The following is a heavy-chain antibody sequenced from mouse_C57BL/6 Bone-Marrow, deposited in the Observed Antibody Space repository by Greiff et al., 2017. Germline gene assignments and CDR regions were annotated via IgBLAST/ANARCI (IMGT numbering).Heavy chain of an antibody. D-gene: IGHD2-4*01. J-gene: IGHJ2*01. V-gene: IGHV1-52*01. Sequence: VQLQQPGAELVRPGSSVKLPCKASGYTFTSYWMHWVKQRPIQGLEWIGNIDPSDSETHYNQKFKDKATLTVDKSSSTAYMQLSSLTSEDSAVYYCARPLYYDYDVGYWGQGTTLTVSS. CDR1: GYTFTSYW. CDR3: ARPLYYDYDVGY. CDR2: IDPSDSET.